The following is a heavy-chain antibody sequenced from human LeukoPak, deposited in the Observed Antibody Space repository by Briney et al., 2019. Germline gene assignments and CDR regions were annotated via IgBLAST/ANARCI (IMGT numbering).Heavy chain of an antibody. CDR2: IKQDGSEI. D-gene: IGHD5-12*01. V-gene: IGHV3-7*01. J-gene: IGHJ4*02. Sequence: GGSLRLSCAASGFTFSNYWMGWVRQAPGKGLEGVANIKQDGSEIYYVDSVKGRFTISRDAAKDSLYLQMNSLRAEDTAVYCARDRGHSGYDLYDYWGQGTLVTVSS. CDR3: ARDRGHSGYDLYDY. CDR1: GFTFSNYW.